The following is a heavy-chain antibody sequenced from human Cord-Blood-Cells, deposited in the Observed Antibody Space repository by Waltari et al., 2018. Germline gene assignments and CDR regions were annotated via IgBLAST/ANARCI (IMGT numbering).Heavy chain of an antibody. CDR3: ARDRYCGGDCYYYFDY. Sequence: QVQLVQSGAEVKKPGSSVKVSCKASGGTFSSYAISWVRQAPGQGLEWMGVIIPIFGTANYAQKFQGRVTITADESTSTAYMELSSLRSEDTAVYYCARDRYCGGDCYYYFDYWGQGTLVTVSS. CDR1: GGTFSSYA. CDR2: IIPIFGTA. V-gene: IGHV1-69*01. D-gene: IGHD2-21*01. J-gene: IGHJ4*02.